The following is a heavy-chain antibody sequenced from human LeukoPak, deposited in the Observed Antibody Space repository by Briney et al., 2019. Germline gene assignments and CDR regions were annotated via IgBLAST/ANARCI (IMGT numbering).Heavy chain of an antibody. CDR2: IIPILGIA. J-gene: IGHJ4*02. CDR3: ARDRSGYYQSFDY. Sequence: ASVKVSCKASGGTFSSYAISWVRQAPGQGLEWMGRIIPILGIANYAQKFQGRVTITADKSTSTAYMELSSLRSEDTAVYYCARDRSGYYQSFDYWGQGTLVTVSS. D-gene: IGHD3-22*01. CDR1: GGTFSSYA. V-gene: IGHV1-69*04.